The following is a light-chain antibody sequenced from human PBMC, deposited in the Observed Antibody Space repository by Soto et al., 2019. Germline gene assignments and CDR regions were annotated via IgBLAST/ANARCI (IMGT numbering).Light chain of an antibody. CDR1: QTVTCY. J-gene: IGKJ2*01. CDR2: DTS. V-gene: IGKV3-11*01. Sequence: EIVLTQSPATLSLSPGERATLSCRASQTVTCYLAWYQQKPGQTPRLLIYDTSNRAAGIPARFSVNGSETDFTFTNSRLEPEDFAVYYCQQRCNWTSVYTFSQGTNLHSK. CDR3: QQRCNWTSVYT.